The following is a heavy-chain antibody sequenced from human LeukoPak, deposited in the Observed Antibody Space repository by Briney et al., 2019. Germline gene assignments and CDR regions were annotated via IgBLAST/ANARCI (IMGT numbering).Heavy chain of an antibody. V-gene: IGHV3-21*01. CDR3: ARERIGLAYCGGDCYYDY. CDR2: ISSSSSYI. D-gene: IGHD2-21*02. CDR1: GFTFSSYS. Sequence: GGSLRLSCAASGFTFSSYSMNWVRQAPGKGLEWVSSISSSSSYIYYADSVKGRFTISRDNAENSLYLQMNSLRAEDTAVYYCARERIGLAYCGGDCYYDYWGQGTLVTVSS. J-gene: IGHJ4*02.